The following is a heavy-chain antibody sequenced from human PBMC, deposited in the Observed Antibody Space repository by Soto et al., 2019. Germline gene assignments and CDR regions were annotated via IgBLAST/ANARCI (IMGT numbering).Heavy chain of an antibody. Sequence: PGGSLRLSCTASGFTFGDYAMSWVRQAPGKGLEWVGFIRSKAYGGTTEYAASVKGRFTISRDDSKSIAYLQMNSLKTEDTAVYYCTREGYDFWSGYSPSPLDVWGQGTTVTVYS. CDR2: IRSKAYGGTT. CDR1: GFTFGDYA. CDR3: TREGYDFWSGYSPSPLDV. V-gene: IGHV3-49*04. J-gene: IGHJ6*02. D-gene: IGHD3-3*01.